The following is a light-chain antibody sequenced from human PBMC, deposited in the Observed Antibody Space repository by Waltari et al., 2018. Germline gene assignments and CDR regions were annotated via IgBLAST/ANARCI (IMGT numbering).Light chain of an antibody. CDR2: DDS. CDR1: NIGGNT. V-gene: IGLV3-21*03. Sequence: SYVLPQPASVSVAPGKTARIPCEGNNIGGNTVHWYQLRPGQAPVLVVHDDSDRPSGIPERFSGSNSGNTATLTISGVEVGDEGDYYCQVWEGSSDHYVFGTGTAVSV. J-gene: IGLJ1*01. CDR3: QVWEGSSDHYV.